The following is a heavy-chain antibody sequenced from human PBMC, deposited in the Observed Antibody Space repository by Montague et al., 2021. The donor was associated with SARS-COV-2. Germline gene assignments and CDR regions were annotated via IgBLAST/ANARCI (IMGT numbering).Heavy chain of an antibody. CDR1: GDSVSSNTAT. CDR2: TYYRSKWYH. J-gene: IGHJ3*02. Sequence: CAISGDSVSSNTATWNWIRQSPSRGLEWLGRTYYRSKWYHDYAISLKSRITINPDTSKSQFSLLLSSVAPEDTAVFYCARTTTRMLYPENAFDIWGQGTMVTVSS. CDR3: ARTTTRMLYPENAFDI. D-gene: IGHD2-15*01. V-gene: IGHV6-1*01.